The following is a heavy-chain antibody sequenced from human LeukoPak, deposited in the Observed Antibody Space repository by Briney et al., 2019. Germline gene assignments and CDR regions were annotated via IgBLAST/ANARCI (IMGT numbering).Heavy chain of an antibody. J-gene: IGHJ5*02. CDR1: GFTFSNYG. V-gene: IGHV3-23*01. D-gene: IGHD3-22*01. CDR3: ARDLGQYYDTSDNWFDP. Sequence: GGSLRLSCAASGFTFSNYGMTWVRQAPGKGLEWVSSISGSAATISYADSVKGRFTISRDNSKNTLSLQMNSLRAEDTAVYYCARDLGQYYDTSDNWFDPWGQGTLVTVSS. CDR2: ISGSAATI.